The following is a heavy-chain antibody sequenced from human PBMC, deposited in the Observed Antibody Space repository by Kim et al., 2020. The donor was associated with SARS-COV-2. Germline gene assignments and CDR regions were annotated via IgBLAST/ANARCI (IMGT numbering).Heavy chain of an antibody. V-gene: IGHV3-23*01. D-gene: IGHD6-6*01. CDR2: ISGSGGST. CDR3: AKVNGIAARIYYYYGMDV. Sequence: GGSLRLSCAASGFTFSSYAMSWVRQAPGKGLEWVSAISGSGGSTYYADSVKGRFTISRDNSKNTLYLQMNSLRAEDTAVYYCAKVNGIAARIYYYYGMDVWGQGTTVTVSS. CDR1: GFTFSSYA. J-gene: IGHJ6*02.